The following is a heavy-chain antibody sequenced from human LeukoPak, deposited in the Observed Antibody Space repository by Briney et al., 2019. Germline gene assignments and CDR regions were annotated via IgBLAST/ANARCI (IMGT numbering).Heavy chain of an antibody. J-gene: IGHJ3*02. CDR1: GFTFSSYG. D-gene: IGHD6-19*01. CDR2: IRYDGSNK. CDR3: AKDPRSSGWYAQAFDI. Sequence: PGGSLRLTCAASGFTFSSYGMHWVRQAPGKGLEWVAFIRYDGSNKYYADSVKGRFTISRDNSKNTLYLQMNSLRAEDTAVYYCAKDPRSSGWYAQAFDIWGQGTMVTVSS. V-gene: IGHV3-30*02.